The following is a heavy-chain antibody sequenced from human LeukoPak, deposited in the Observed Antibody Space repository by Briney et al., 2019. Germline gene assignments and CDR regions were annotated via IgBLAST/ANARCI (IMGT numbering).Heavy chain of an antibody. Sequence: GGSLRLSCAASGFTFSSYAMHGVRQAPGKGLEWVAVVSYDGSNKYYADSVKGRFTISRDNSKNTLYLQMNSLRAEDTAVYYCARDRVVITLNYFDYWGQGTLVTVSS. J-gene: IGHJ4*02. CDR1: GFTFSSYA. V-gene: IGHV3-30-3*01. D-gene: IGHD3-22*01. CDR3: ARDRVVITLNYFDY. CDR2: VSYDGSNK.